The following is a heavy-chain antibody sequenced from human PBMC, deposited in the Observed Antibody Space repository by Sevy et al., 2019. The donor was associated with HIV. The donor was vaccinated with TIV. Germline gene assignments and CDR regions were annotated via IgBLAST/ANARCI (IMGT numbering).Heavy chain of an antibody. J-gene: IGHJ6*02. D-gene: IGHD3-9*01. CDR1: GFTFSSYS. V-gene: IGHV3-48*01. CDR3: ASSSSCDILTGYYWGMDV. CDR2: ISSSSSTI. Sequence: GGSLRLSCAASGFTFSSYSMNWVRQAPGKGLEWVSYISSSSSTIYYADSVKGRFTISRDNAKNSLYLQMNSLRAEDTAVYYCASSSSCDILTGYYWGMDVWGQGTTVTVSS.